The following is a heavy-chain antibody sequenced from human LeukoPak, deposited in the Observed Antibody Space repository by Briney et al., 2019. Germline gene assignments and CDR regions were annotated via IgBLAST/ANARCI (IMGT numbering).Heavy chain of an antibody. J-gene: IGHJ4*02. CDR3: ARGYYYDSGGHYYYFDY. Sequence: GASVKVSCKASGYTFTSYDINWVRQATGQGLEWMGWMNPNSGDTSYAQKFQGRVTMTRNTSISTAYMELSRLRSEDTAVYYCARGYYYDSGGHYYYFDYWGQGTLVTVSS. D-gene: IGHD3-22*01. CDR1: GYTFTSYD. V-gene: IGHV1-8*01. CDR2: MNPNSGDT.